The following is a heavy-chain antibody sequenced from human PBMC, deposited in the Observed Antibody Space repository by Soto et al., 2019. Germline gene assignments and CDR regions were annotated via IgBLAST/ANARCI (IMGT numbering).Heavy chain of an antibody. D-gene: IGHD3-16*02. CDR2: ISSSSSTI. J-gene: IGHJ6*02. CDR3: ARVPSSLRLGELSLGRPDYYYYGMDV. V-gene: IGHV3-48*02. CDR1: GFTFSSYS. Sequence: EVQLVESGGGLVQPGGSLRLSCAASGFTFSSYSMNWVRQAPGKGLEWVSYISSSSSTIYYADSVKGRFTISRDNAKNSLYLQMNSLRDEDTAVYYCARVPSSLRLGELSLGRPDYYYYGMDVWGQGTTVTVSS.